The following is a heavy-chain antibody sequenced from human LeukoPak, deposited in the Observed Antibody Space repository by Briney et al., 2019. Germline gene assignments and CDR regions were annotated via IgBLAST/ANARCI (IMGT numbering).Heavy chain of an antibody. CDR1: GFTFSSYS. CDR3: ARDRHTAGTDY. J-gene: IGHJ4*02. D-gene: IGHD4-17*01. CDR2: ISSSSSTI. Sequence: GGSLRLSCAASGFTFSSYSMNWVRQAPGKGLEWVSYISSSSSTIYYADSVKGRFTISRDNAKNSLYLQMNSLRAEDTAVYYCARDRHTAGTDYWGQGTLVTVSS. V-gene: IGHV3-48*04.